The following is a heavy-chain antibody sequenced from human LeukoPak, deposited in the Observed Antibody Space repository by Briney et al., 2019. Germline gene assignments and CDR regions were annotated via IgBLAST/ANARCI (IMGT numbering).Heavy chain of an antibody. V-gene: IGHV3-33*01. CDR2: IWYDRSNK. D-gene: IGHD2-8*01. Sequence: GGSLRLSCAASGFTFSSYGMHWVRQAPGKGLEWVAVIWYDRSNKYYADSVKGRFTTSRDNSKNTLYLQMNSLRAEDTAVYYCARAGYCTNGVCRKYYFDYWGQGTLVTVSS. J-gene: IGHJ4*02. CDR3: ARAGYCTNGVCRKYYFDY. CDR1: GFTFSSYG.